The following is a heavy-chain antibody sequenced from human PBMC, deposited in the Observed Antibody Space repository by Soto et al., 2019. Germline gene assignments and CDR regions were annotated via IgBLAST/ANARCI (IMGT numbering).Heavy chain of an antibody. V-gene: IGHV4-34*01. CDR1: GGSFSGYY. J-gene: IGHJ4*02. CDR3: GRVKRLKVPPPRSPRHYDY. Sequence: PSETLSLTCAVYGGSFSGYYWSWIRQPPGKGLEWIGEINHSGSTNYNPSLKSRVTISVDTSKNQFSLKLSSVTAADTAVYYCGRVKRLKVPPPRSPRHYDYWGQGARVTVAT. D-gene: IGHD2-2*01. CDR2: INHSGST.